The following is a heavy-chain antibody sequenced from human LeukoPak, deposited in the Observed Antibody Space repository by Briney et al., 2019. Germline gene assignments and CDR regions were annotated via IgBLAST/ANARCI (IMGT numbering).Heavy chain of an antibody. CDR1: GFTFSSYS. D-gene: IGHD6-19*01. CDR3: ARDGAATVSGYAFDI. V-gene: IGHV3-21*04. Sequence: GGSLRLSCAASGFTFSSYSMNWVRQAPGKGLEWVSSISSSSSYIYYADSVKGRFTISRDNAKNSLYLQMNSLRAEDTAVYYCARDGAATVSGYAFDIWGQGTMVTVSS. J-gene: IGHJ3*02. CDR2: ISSSSSYI.